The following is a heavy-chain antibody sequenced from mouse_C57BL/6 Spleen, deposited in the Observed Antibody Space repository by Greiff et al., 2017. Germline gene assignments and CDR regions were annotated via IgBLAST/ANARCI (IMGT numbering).Heavy chain of an antibody. CDR1: GFTFSDYY. V-gene: IGHV5-16*01. CDR3: ARDRRYVDV. Sequence: EVMLVESEGGLVQPGSSMKLSCTASGFTFSDYYMAWVRQVPEKGLEWVANINYDGSSTYYLDSLKIRFIISRDNAKNILYLQMSSLKSEDTATYYCARDRRYVDVWGTGTTVTVAS. CDR2: INYDGSST. J-gene: IGHJ1*03.